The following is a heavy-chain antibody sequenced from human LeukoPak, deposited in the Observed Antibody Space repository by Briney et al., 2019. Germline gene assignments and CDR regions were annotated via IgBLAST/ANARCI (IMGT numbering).Heavy chain of an antibody. CDR3: AKVEKWLADSYGLDV. CDR2: ISYDGSNK. CDR1: GFTFSGYG. Sequence: GGSLRLSCAASGFTFSGYGMHWVRQAPGKGLEWVAVISYDGSNKDYGDSVKGRFTISRDNSKNTLDLQMNSLRAEDTAVYYCAKVEKWLADSYGLDVWGQGTTVTVSS. V-gene: IGHV3-30*18. D-gene: IGHD6-19*01. J-gene: IGHJ6*02.